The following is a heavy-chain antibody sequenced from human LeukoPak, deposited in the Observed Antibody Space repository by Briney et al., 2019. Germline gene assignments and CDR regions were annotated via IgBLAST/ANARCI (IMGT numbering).Heavy chain of an antibody. Sequence: SVKVSCKASGGTFSSYAISWVRQAPGQGLEWMGGIIPISGTANYAQKFQGRVTITADESTSTAYMELSSLRSEDTAVYYCARVPGYCSSTSCFYYYYMDVWGKGTTVTVSS. D-gene: IGHD2-2*01. CDR1: GGTFSSYA. V-gene: IGHV1-69*01. CDR3: ARVPGYCSSTSCFYYYYMDV. CDR2: IIPISGTA. J-gene: IGHJ6*03.